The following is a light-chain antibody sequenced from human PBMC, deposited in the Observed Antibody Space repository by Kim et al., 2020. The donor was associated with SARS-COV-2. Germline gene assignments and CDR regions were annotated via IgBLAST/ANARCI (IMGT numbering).Light chain of an antibody. J-gene: IGLJ2*01. CDR1: SLRNYY. CDR3: NSRDSSTNQLV. CDR2: GKS. Sequence: SSELTQDPAVSVALGQTVTITCQGDSLRNYYASWYQQKPGQAPVVVIYGKSNRLSGIPDRFSGSTSGNTASLTIAGAQAEDEADYYCNSRDSSTNQLVFGGGTQLTAL. V-gene: IGLV3-19*01.